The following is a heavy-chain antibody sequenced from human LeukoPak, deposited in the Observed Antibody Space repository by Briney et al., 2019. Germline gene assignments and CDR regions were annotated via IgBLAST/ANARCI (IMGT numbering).Heavy chain of an antibody. CDR2: MNPNSGNT. D-gene: IGHD6-19*01. J-gene: IGHJ5*02. Sequence: GASVKVSCKASGYTFTSYDINWVRQATGHGLERMGWMNPNSGNTGYAQKFQGRVTMTRNTSISTAYMELSSLRSEDTAVYYCARGGRDSSGQSWFDPWGQGTLVTVSS. V-gene: IGHV1-8*01. CDR1: GYTFTSYD. CDR3: ARGGRDSSGQSWFDP.